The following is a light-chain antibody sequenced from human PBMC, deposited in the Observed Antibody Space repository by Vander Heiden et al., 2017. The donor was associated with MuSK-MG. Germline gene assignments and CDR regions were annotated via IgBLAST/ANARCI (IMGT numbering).Light chain of an antibody. CDR3: QEWNSSTVV. V-gene: IGLV3-1*01. CDR1: DLEARY. J-gene: IGLJ2*01. CDR2: QDN. Sequence: SYEVTQPPSLSVSPGQTDSISCSGGDLEARYVCWQQQKPAPSPVVVIYQDNKRASGIPECFSGSDFATTATLTMSGTEAVDDDYYHSQEWNSSTVVFGGGTKLTVL.